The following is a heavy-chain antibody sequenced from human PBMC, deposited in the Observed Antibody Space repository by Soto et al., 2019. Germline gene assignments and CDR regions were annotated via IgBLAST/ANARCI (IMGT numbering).Heavy chain of an antibody. CDR3: ARDRGNYRPGGLDY. Sequence: PGGSLRLSCAASGFTVSSNYMSWVRPAPGKGLEWVSVIYSGGSTYYADSVKGRFTISRDNSKNTLYLQMNSLRAEDTAVYYCARDRGNYRPGGLDYWGQGTLVPVSS. D-gene: IGHD4-4*01. J-gene: IGHJ4*02. CDR1: GFTVSSNY. V-gene: IGHV3-66*01. CDR2: IYSGGST.